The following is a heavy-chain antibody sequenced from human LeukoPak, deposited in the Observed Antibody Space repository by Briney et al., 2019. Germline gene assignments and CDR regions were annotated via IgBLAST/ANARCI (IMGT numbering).Heavy chain of an antibody. D-gene: IGHD3-9*01. CDR1: GFTFSSYA. Sequence: GRSLRLSCAASGFTFSSYAMHWVRQAPGKGLEWVAVISYDGSNKYYADSVKGRFTISRDNSKNTLYLQINSLRAEDTAVYYCARELSSGYDILTGYPDTPYGMDVWGKGTTVTVSS. CDR3: ARELSSGYDILTGYPDTPYGMDV. J-gene: IGHJ6*04. V-gene: IGHV3-30*04. CDR2: ISYDGSNK.